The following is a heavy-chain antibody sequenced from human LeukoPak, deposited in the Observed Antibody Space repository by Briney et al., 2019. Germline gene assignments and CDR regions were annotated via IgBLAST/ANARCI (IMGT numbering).Heavy chain of an antibody. J-gene: IGHJ4*02. CDR2: IGGSGGRT. D-gene: IGHD3-10*01. V-gene: IGHV3-23*01. Sequence: GGSLRLSCAVSGITLSNYGMSWVRQAPGKGLEWVAGIGGSGGRTNYADSVKGRFTISRDSPKNTLYLQMNSLRAENTAVYFCAKRGVVIRVVLVGFHKEAYYFDSWGQGALVTVSS. CDR1: GITLSNYG. CDR3: AKRGVVIRVVLVGFHKEAYYFDS.